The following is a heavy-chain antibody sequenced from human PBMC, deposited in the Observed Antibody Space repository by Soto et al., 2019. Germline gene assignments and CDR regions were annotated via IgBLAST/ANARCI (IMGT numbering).Heavy chain of an antibody. J-gene: IGHJ5*02. CDR3: VRDGTKHLSDWLDT. CDR1: GASISGFY. D-gene: IGHD1-1*01. V-gene: IGHV4-4*07. Sequence: SATXSLTCTVSGASISGFYFIWIRNSAGKGLEWIGRIYATWTTEYNPSLKSRVMMSVDTSKKQFSLKLRYVTAADTAVYYCVRDGTKHLSDWLDTWGQGISVTVSS. CDR2: IYATWTT.